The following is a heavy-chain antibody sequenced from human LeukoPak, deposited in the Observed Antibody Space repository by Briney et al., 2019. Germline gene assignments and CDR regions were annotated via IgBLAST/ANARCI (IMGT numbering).Heavy chain of an antibody. Sequence: SGPTLVKPTQTLTLTCTFSGFSLSTSGVGVGWIRPPPGKALEWLALINSNDEKRYSPSLNSRLTITKDTSKNQVVLTLTNMDPVDTATYYRAYRPRNMATVSFVSWGQGTLVTVSS. V-gene: IGHV2-5*01. J-gene: IGHJ4*02. D-gene: IGHD5-24*01. CDR3: AYRPRNMATVSFVS. CDR2: INSNDEK. CDR1: GFSLSTSGVG.